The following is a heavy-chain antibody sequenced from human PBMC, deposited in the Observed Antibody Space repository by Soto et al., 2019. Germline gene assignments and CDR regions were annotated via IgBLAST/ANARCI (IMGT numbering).Heavy chain of an antibody. CDR1: GFTFSTYA. CDR2: LSYDGSNK. CDR3: ARVVPASMYYYYGMDV. Sequence: QVQPVESGGGVVQPGRSLRLSCAASGFTFSTYAMHWVRQAPGKGLEWGAVLSYDGSNKYYADSVKGRFTISRDNSKNTLYMQMNSLRAEDTAVYYCARVVPASMYYYYGMDVWGQGTTVTVTS. V-gene: IGHV3-30*04. J-gene: IGHJ6*02. D-gene: IGHD2-2*01.